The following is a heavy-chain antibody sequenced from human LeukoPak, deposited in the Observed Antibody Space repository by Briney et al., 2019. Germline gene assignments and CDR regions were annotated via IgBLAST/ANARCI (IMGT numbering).Heavy chain of an antibody. CDR2: IWDDGTNK. V-gene: IGHV3-33*01. J-gene: IGHJ3*02. Sequence: GGSLRLSCAASGFSFSNYGMHWVRQAPGKGLEWVTVIWDDGTNKYYADSVKGRFTISRDISKNTLYLQMNSLTAEDTAVYYCARVGVVPAAIPDGFDIWGQGTMVTVSS. D-gene: IGHD2-2*01. CDR3: ARVGVVPAAIPDGFDI. CDR1: GFSFSNYG.